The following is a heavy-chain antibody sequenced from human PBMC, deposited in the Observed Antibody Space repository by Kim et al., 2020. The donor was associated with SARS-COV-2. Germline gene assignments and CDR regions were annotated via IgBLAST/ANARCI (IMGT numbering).Heavy chain of an antibody. CDR3: ATRKDWSALDY. Sequence: GGSLRLSCAASGFTFSSYSMNWVRQAPGKGLEWVSSISSSSSYIHYADSVKGRFTISRDNAKNSLYLQMNSLRAEDTAVYYCATRKDWSALDYWGQGTLVTVSS. CDR1: GFTFSSYS. CDR2: ISSSSSYI. V-gene: IGHV3-21*04. D-gene: IGHD3-9*01. J-gene: IGHJ4*02.